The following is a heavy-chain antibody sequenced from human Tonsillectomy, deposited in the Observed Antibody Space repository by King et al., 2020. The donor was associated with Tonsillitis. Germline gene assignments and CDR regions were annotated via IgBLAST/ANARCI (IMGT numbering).Heavy chain of an antibody. CDR3: AKDMSPGYSYGLFDS. CDR2: ISWNSGFL. Sequence: QLVQSGGGLVQPGKSLTLSCVASGYIFDDYAIHWVRQTPGKGLEWVSGISWNSGFLGYADSVKGRFTISRDNAKNSLYLQMNSLRVEDTALYYCAKDMSPGYSYGLFDSWGQGTLVTVSS. J-gene: IGHJ4*02. D-gene: IGHD5-18*01. CDR1: GYIFDDYA. V-gene: IGHV3-9*01.